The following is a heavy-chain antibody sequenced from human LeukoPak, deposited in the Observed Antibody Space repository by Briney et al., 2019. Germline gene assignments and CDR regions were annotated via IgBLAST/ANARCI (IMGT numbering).Heavy chain of an antibody. CDR1: GGSVSDNNFF. Sequence: KPSETLSLTCTVSGGSVSDNNFFWNWIRQPPGKGLEWIGYIYNSGSTNYNPALNSRVTISVDTSNNQFSLKLSSVIAADTAVYYCAGLEAHRPLDYWGQGTLVTVSS. CDR2: IYNSGST. CDR3: AGLEAHRPLDY. V-gene: IGHV4-61*01. J-gene: IGHJ4*02.